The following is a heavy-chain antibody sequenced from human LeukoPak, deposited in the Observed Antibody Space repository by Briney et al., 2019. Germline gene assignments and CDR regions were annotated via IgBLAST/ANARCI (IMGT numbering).Heavy chain of an antibody. CDR1: GFTFSNYW. CDR2: IKQDGSDK. V-gene: IGHV3-7*01. CDR3: ARERTSLFDY. Sequence: GGSLRLSCAASGFTFSNYWMSWVRQSPGKGLEWVANIKQDGSDKYYLDSVKGRFTISRDSAKNSLYLQMNSLRAEDTAVYYCARERTSLFDYWGQGTLVTVSS. J-gene: IGHJ4*02. D-gene: IGHD1-7*01.